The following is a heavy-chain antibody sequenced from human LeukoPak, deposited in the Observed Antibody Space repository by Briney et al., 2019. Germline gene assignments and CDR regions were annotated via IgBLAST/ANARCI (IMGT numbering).Heavy chain of an antibody. CDR3: ARKVESKWFDP. D-gene: IGHD1-1*01. CDR2: IYDSGTT. Sequence: SETLSLTCTVSGGSISSYYWSWVRQPPGKGLEWIGYIYDSGTTNYNPSLKSRVTISVETSKNQFSLKLTSVTSADTAVYYCARKVESKWFDPWGQGTLVTVPS. CDR1: GGSISSYY. J-gene: IGHJ5*02. V-gene: IGHV4-59*01.